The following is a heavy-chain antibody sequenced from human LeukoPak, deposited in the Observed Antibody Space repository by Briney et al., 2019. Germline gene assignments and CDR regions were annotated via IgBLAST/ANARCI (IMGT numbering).Heavy chain of an antibody. CDR3: TTGNRYSSGWYGRAFDI. D-gene: IGHD6-19*01. J-gene: IGHJ3*02. CDR1: GFTFSNAW. CDR2: IKSKTDGGTT. Sequence: GGSLRLSCAASGFTFSNAWMSWVRQAPGKGLEWVGRIKSKTDGGTTDYAAPVKGRFTISRDDSKNTLYLQMDSLKTEDTAVYYCTTGNRYSSGWYGRAFDIWGQGAMVTVSS. V-gene: IGHV3-15*01.